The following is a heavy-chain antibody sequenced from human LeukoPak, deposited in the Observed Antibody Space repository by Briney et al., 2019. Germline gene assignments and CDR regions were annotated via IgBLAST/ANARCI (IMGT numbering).Heavy chain of an antibody. V-gene: IGHV3-30-3*01. D-gene: IGHD3-22*01. CDR2: ISYDGSNK. CDR1: GFTFSSYA. J-gene: IGHJ4*02. Sequence: GGSLRLSCAASGFTFSSYAMHWVRQAPGKGLEWVAVISYDGSNKYYADSVKGRFTISRDNSKNTLYLQMNSLSAEDTAVYYCARDSLPYYYDSSGYWEHWGQGTLVTVSS. CDR3: ARDSLPYYYDSSGYWEH.